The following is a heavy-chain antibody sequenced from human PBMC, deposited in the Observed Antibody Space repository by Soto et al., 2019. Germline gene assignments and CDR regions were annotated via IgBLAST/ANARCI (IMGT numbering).Heavy chain of an antibody. V-gene: IGHV1-69*13. Sequence: SVKVSCKASGGTFSSYAISWVRQAPGQGLEWMGGIIPIFGTANYAQKFQGRVTITADESTSTAYMELSSLRSEDTAVYYCARQITMAKNWFDPWGQGTLVTVS. CDR1: GGTFSSYA. CDR3: ARQITMAKNWFDP. D-gene: IGHD3-10*01. J-gene: IGHJ5*02. CDR2: IIPIFGTA.